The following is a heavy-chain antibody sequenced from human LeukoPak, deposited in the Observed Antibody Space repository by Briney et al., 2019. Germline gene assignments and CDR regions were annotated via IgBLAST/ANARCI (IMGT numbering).Heavy chain of an antibody. CDR1: GFTFSSYG. CDR2: ISSSSSTI. CDR3: ARHLPMVIGNYFDY. D-gene: IGHD3-22*01. J-gene: IGHJ4*02. Sequence: GGSLRLSCAASGFTFSSYGMSWVRQAPGKGLEWVSYISSSSSTIYYADSVKGRFTISRDNAKNSLYLQMNSLRAEDTAVYYCARHLPMVIGNYFDYWGQGTLVTVSS. V-gene: IGHV3-48*01.